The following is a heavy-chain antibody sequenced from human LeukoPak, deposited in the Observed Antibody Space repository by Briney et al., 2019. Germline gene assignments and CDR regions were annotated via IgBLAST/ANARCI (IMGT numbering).Heavy chain of an antibody. J-gene: IGHJ3*02. D-gene: IGHD2-21*02. V-gene: IGHV1-46*01. CDR1: GYTFTSYY. CDR3: ARSGYLVVTAYDAFDI. CDR2: INPRGDYT. Sequence: ASVKVSCKPFGYTFTSYYIHWVRQAPGQGLEWMGIINPRGDYTTYAQNFQGRVTMTRDTSTSTIYMELSSLRSEDTAVYYCARSGYLVVTAYDAFDIWGQGTMVTASS.